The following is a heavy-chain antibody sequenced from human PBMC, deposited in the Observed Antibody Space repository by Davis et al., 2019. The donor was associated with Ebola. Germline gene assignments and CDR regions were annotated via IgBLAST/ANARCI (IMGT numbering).Heavy chain of an antibody. CDR2: INHSGST. Sequence: SETLSLTCTVSGGSVSGYYWSWIRQPPGKGLEWIGEINHSGSTNYNPSLKSRVTISVDTSKSQFSLRLNSVTAADTAVYYCARAQYVRLLDYWGQGTLVTVSS. D-gene: IGHD3-16*01. J-gene: IGHJ4*02. CDR3: ARAQYVRLLDY. CDR1: GGSVSGYY. V-gene: IGHV4-34*01.